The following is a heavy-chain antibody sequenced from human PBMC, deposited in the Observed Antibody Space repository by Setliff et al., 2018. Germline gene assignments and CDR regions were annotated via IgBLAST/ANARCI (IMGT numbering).Heavy chain of an antibody. CDR2: ISSSSSTI. CDR1: GFTFSSYW. V-gene: IGHV3-48*01. CDR3: ARVYDFWSGYYVDY. Sequence: SLRLSCAASGFTFSSYWMHWVRQAPGKGLEWVSYISSSSSTIYYADSVKGRFTISRDNAKNSLYLQMNSLRAEDTAVYYCARVYDFWSGYYVDYWGQGTLVTVSS. J-gene: IGHJ4*02. D-gene: IGHD3-3*01.